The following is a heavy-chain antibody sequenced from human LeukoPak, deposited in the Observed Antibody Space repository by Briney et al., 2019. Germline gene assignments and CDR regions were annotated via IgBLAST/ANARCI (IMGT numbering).Heavy chain of an antibody. D-gene: IGHD3-10*01. CDR1: GGSISSYY. CDR3: ARHEWYYGSGSYYAAGLFDP. Sequence: PSETLSLTCTVSGGSISSYYWSWIRQPPGKGLEWIGYIYYSGSTNYNPSLKSRVTISVDTSKNQFSLELSSVTAADTAVYYCARHEWYYGSGSYYAAGLFDPWGQGTLVTVSS. V-gene: IGHV4-59*08. CDR2: IYYSGST. J-gene: IGHJ5*02.